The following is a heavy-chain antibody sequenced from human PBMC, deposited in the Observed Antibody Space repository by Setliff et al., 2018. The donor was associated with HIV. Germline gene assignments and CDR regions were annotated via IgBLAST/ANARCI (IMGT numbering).Heavy chain of an antibody. Sequence: GGSLRLSCAASGFTFSSYWMSWVRQAPGKGLEWVANINQDGSQIYYVGSVKGRFAISRDNAKNTLYLQMNSLRAEDTAYYCARGSCSGCYLSDYWGLGTLVTVSS. D-gene: IGHD6-19*01. CDR1: GFTFSSYW. CDR2: INQDGSQI. V-gene: IGHV3-7*05. CDR3: ARGSCSGCYLSDY. J-gene: IGHJ4*02.